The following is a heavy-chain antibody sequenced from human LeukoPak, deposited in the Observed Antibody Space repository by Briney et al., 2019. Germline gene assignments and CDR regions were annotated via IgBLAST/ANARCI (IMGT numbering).Heavy chain of an antibody. CDR3: ARGMVRGVTTQGVYYGMDV. CDR2: IYTSGST. V-gene: IGHV4-4*07. Sequence: SETLSLTCTVSGGSISSYYWSWIRQPAGKGLEWIGRIYTSGSTNYNPSLKSRVTMSVDTSKNQFSLKLSSVTAADTAVYYCARGMVRGVTTQGVYYGMDVWGQGTTVTVSS. CDR1: GGSISSYY. D-gene: IGHD3-10*01. J-gene: IGHJ6*02.